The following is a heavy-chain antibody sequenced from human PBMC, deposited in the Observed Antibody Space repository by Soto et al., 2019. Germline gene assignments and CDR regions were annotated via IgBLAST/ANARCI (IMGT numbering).Heavy chain of an antibody. CDR2: ISSSSSTI. D-gene: IGHD3-3*01. Sequence: EVQVVESGGGLVQPGGSLRLSCAASGFTFSSNSMNWVRQAPGKGLEWISYISSSSSTIYADSVKGRFTISRDNAKNSLDLEMKRLRDQDTGVYYCSRVIWSGSLKSCLWGQGTLVTVSS. CDR1: GFTFSSNS. V-gene: IGHV3-48*02. J-gene: IGHJ4*02. CDR3: SRVIWSGSLKSCL.